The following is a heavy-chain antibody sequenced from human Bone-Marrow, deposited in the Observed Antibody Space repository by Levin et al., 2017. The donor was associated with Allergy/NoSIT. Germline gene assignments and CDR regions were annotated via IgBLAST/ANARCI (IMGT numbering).Heavy chain of an antibody. V-gene: IGHV3-23*01. D-gene: IGHD4/OR15-4a*01. Sequence: GESLKISCEVSGFNFGAYAMNWVRQVPGKGLEWVSGVSIGHASYYSESVKGRFITSRNNVKNTVFLQMDSLRVEDTAVYYCAKVAADYRTGGLYYMDVWGKGTSVTVSS. CDR2: VSIGHAS. CDR1: GFNFGAYA. CDR3: AKVAADYRTGGLYYMDV. J-gene: IGHJ6*03.